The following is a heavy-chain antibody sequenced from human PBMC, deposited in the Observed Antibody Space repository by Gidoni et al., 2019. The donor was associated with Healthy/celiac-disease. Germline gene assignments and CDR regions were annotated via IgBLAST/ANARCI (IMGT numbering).Heavy chain of an antibody. V-gene: IGHV3-21*01. CDR2: ISSSSSYI. CDR3: ARDQEVDSSSSDYYYYGMDV. D-gene: IGHD6-6*01. CDR1: GFTFSSYS. J-gene: IGHJ6*02. Sequence: EVQLVESGGGLVKPGGSLRLSCAASGFTFSSYSMNWVRQAPGKGLEWVSSISSSSSYIYYADSVKGRFTISRDNAKNSLYLQMNSLRAEDTAVYYCARDQEVDSSSSDYYYYGMDVWGQGTTVTVSS.